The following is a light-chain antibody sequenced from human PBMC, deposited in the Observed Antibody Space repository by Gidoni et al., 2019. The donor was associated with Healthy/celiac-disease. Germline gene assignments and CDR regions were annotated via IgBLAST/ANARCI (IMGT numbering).Light chain of an antibody. CDR1: QSVSSY. CDR2: DAS. J-gene: IGKJ4*01. CDR3: QQRSNWPPLT. Sequence: EIVFTQSPATLSLSPGERATLSCRASQSVSSYLAWYQQKPSQAPRLLIYDASNRATGIPARFSGSGSGTDFTLTISSLEPEDFAVYYCQQRSNWPPLTFGGGTKVEIK. V-gene: IGKV3-11*01.